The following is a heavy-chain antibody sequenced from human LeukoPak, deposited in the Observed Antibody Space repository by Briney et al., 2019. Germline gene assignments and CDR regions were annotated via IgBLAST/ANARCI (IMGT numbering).Heavy chain of an antibody. D-gene: IGHD3-22*01. J-gene: IGHJ4*02. CDR2: IKQDGTDK. CDR1: GFTFSSYW. V-gene: IGHV3-7*01. Sequence: SGGSLRLSCAASGFTFSSYWMNWARQAPGKGLDWVANIKQDGTDKYYVNSVKGRFTISRDNAKNLLYLQMNSLRAEDTAVYYCAREKLDTRGYVDYWGQGTLVTVSS. CDR3: AREKLDTRGYVDY.